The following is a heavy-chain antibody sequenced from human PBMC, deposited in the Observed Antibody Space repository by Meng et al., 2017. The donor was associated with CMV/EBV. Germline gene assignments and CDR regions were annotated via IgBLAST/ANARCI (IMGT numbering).Heavy chain of an antibody. CDR1: GGSVSSGSYY. V-gene: IGHV4-61*01. D-gene: IGHD3-22*01. CDR3: ARDRGYGLNYYGMDV. CDR2: IYYSGST. J-gene: IGHJ6*02. Sequence: SETLSLTCTVSGGSVSSGSYYWSWIRQPPGKGLEWIGYIYYSGSTNYNPSLKSRVTISVDTSKNQFSLKLSSVTAADTAVYYCARDRGYGLNYYGMDVWGQGTTVTVSS.